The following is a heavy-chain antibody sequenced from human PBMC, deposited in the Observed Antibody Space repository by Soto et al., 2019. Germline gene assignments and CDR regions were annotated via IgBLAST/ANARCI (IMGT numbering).Heavy chain of an antibody. V-gene: IGHV1-69*13. CDR2: IIPIFGTA. CDR3: ARVVRGVIAWFDP. D-gene: IGHD3-10*01. J-gene: IGHJ5*02. Sequence: SVKVSCKASGGTFSSYAISWVRQAPGQGLEWMGGIIPIFGTANYAQKFQGRVTITADESTSTAYMELSSLRSEDTAVYYCARVVRGVIAWFDPWGQGTLVTVS. CDR1: GGTFSSYA.